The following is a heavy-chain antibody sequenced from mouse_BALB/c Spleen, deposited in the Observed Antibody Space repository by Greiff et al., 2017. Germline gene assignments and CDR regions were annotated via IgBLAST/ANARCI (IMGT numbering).Heavy chain of an antibody. Sequence: VQLQQSGAELVRPGTSVKVSCKASGYAFTNYLIEWVKQRPGQGLEWIGVINPGSGGTNYNEKFKGKATLTADKSSSTAYMQLSSLTSDDSAVYFCAREARDYWGQGTTLTVSS. D-gene: IGHD3-1*01. CDR2: INPGSGGT. V-gene: IGHV1-54*01. CDR1: GYAFTNYL. J-gene: IGHJ2*01. CDR3: AREARDY.